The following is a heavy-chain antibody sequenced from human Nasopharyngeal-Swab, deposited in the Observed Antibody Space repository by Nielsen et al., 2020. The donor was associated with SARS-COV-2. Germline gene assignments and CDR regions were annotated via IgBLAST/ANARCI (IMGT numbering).Heavy chain of an antibody. CDR1: GFTFSSYW. CDR2: INSDGSST. J-gene: IGHJ4*02. D-gene: IGHD5-18*01. Sequence: GESLKISCAASGFTFSSYWMHWVRQAPGNGLVWVSRINSDGSSTSYADSVKGRFTISRDNAKNTLYLQMNSLRAEDTAVYYCAKAEDTATPFDYWGQGTLVTVSS. V-gene: IGHV3-74*01. CDR3: AKAEDTATPFDY.